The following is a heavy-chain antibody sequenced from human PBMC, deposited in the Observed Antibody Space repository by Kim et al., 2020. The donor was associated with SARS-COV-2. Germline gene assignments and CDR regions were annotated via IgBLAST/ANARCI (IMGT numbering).Heavy chain of an antibody. J-gene: IGHJ4*02. CDR1: GFTFSNYG. CDR3: AKALHSGSYSPGGY. D-gene: IGHD1-26*01. Sequence: GGSLRLSCAASGFTFSNYGMYWVRQAPGKGLEWVALISYDGSSKYYADSVKGRFTISRDNSKNTLYLQMNSLSTEDTAVYYCAKALHSGSYSPGGYWGQGTLVTVSS. CDR2: ISYDGSSK. V-gene: IGHV3-30*18.